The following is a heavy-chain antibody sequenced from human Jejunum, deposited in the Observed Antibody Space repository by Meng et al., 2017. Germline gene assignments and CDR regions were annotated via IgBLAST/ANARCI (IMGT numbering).Heavy chain of an antibody. D-gene: IGHD3-10*01. Sequence: QTQITQTSPGQLTPPHATPLTCTIAGESASTQLVALTWIRKSPARGFERLGSTYYRSKWDNDYEVPVKRRITTSADTPKNHFSLQLNAVTTEATAVYYCARVRGGVFENWGQGSLVTVSS. CDR2: TYYRSKWDN. CDR3: ARVRGGVFEN. CDR1: GESASTQLVA. V-gene: IGHV6-1*01. J-gene: IGHJ4*02.